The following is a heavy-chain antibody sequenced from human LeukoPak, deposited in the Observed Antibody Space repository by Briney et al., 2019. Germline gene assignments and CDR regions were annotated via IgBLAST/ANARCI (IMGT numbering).Heavy chain of an antibody. J-gene: IGHJ5*01. CDR3: ARGFSPDT. CDR2: INPSGGDT. Sequence: ASVKVSCKASGYSFAAYYIHWVRQAPGQGLEWMGWINPSGGDTNYAQKFQGRVTMTRDTSITTVYMELTSLRSDDTAVFYCARGFSPDTWGQGTLVTVSS. V-gene: IGHV1-2*02. CDR1: GYSFAAYY.